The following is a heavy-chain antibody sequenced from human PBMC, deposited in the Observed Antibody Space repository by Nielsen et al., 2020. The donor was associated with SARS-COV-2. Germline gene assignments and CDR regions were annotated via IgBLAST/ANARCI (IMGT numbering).Heavy chain of an antibody. CDR2: IKQDGSEK. V-gene: IGHV3-7*01. Sequence: GESLKISCAASGFTFSSYWMSWVRQAPGKGLEWVANIKQDGSEKYYVDSVKGRFTISRDNAKNSLYLQMNSLRAEDTAVYYCARELLICSGGSCAWYFDLWGRGTLVTVSS. D-gene: IGHD2-15*01. CDR3: ARELLICSGGSCAWYFDL. CDR1: GFTFSSYW. J-gene: IGHJ2*01.